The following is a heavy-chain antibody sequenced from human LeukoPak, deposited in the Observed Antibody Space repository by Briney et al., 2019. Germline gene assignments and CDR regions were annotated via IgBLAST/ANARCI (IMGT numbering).Heavy chain of an antibody. J-gene: IGHJ4*02. CDR1: GYTFTNYD. V-gene: IGHV1-8*01. D-gene: IGHD4-17*01. Sequence: ASVKVSCKASGYTFTNYDINWVRQATGQGLEWMGWVNPNTGNTGYIQKFQGRIIMTRETSIGTAYLDLSSLRAEDTAVYYCARGISPRVTTVTSFNYWGQGTLVTVSS. CDR2: VNPNTGNT. CDR3: ARGISPRVTTVTSFNY.